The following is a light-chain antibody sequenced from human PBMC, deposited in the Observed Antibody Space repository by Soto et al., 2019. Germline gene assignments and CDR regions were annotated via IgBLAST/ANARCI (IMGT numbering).Light chain of an antibody. CDR3: SSYTSNSTLV. Sequence: QSALTQPASVSGSPGQSITMSCTGTSSDVGAYNYVSWYQQHPDKAPKLMIFEVSDRPSGVSNRFSGSNSGNTASLTISGLQAEDEADYFCSSYTSNSTLVFGGGTKLTVL. CDR2: EVS. J-gene: IGLJ3*02. V-gene: IGLV2-14*01. CDR1: SSDVGAYNY.